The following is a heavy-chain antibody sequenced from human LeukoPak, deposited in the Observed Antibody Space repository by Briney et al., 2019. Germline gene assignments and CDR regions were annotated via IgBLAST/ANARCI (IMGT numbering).Heavy chain of an antibody. CDR2: FRSKAYGATT. J-gene: IGHJ4*02. V-gene: IGHV3-49*04. CDR3: TRDGATLDY. Sequence: GGCLRLSCTAAGFTFGDYTMSWVRQAPGKGLEWVGFFRSKAYGATTEYSAAVKGRFTTSRDDSNSIANLQMNSLKTEDTAMYYCTRDGATLDYWGQGTLVTVSS. D-gene: IGHD1-26*01. CDR1: GFTFGDYT.